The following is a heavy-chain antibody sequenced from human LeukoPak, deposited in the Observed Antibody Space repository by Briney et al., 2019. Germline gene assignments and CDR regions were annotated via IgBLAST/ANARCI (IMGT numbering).Heavy chain of an antibody. D-gene: IGHD6-13*01. V-gene: IGHV3-30*04. Sequence: PGGSLRLSCAASGFTFSSIAMTWVRQAPGKGLEWVAVVSYDGKIQYYADSVKGRFTISRDNSKNTVSLQMNSLRGEDTGVYYCAKHGSSWYVDYWGQGTPVTVSS. J-gene: IGHJ4*02. CDR3: AKHGSSWYVDY. CDR1: GFTFSSIA. CDR2: VSYDGKIQ.